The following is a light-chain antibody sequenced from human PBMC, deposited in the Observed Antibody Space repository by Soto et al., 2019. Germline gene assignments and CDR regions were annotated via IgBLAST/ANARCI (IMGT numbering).Light chain of an antibody. CDR3: QQYGRSPFT. CDR1: QSVSSNN. J-gene: IGKJ3*01. CDR2: GAS. V-gene: IGKV3-20*01. Sequence: EIVLTQSPGTLSLSPGERATLSCRASQSVSSNNLAWYQQRPGQAPRVVIYGASTRATGIPERFSGSGSGKDFTLTISRLEPEDFAVYYCQQYGRSPFTFGPGTKVYIK.